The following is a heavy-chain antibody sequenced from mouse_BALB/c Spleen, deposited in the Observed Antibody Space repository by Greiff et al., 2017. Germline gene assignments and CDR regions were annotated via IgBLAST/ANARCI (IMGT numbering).Heavy chain of an antibody. CDR1: GFTFSDYY. V-gene: IGHV5-4*02. Sequence: EVKVEESGGGLVKPGGSLKLSCAASGFTFSDYYMYWVRQTPEKRLEWVATISDGGSYTYYPDSVKGRFTISRDNAKNNLYLQMSSLKSEDTAMYYCARGGWLLLPYAMDYWGQGTSVTVSS. J-gene: IGHJ4*01. CDR2: ISDGGSYT. CDR3: ARGGWLLLPYAMDY. D-gene: IGHD2-3*01.